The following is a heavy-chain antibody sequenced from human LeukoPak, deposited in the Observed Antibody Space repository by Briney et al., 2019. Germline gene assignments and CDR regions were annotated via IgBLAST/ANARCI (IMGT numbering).Heavy chain of an antibody. CDR2: IIPIFGTA. J-gene: IGHJ5*02. CDR1: GGTFISYA. Sequence: ASVKVSCKASGGTFISYAISWVRQAPGQGLEWMGGIIPIFGTANYAQKFQGRVTITADESTSTAYMELSSLRSEDTAVYYCARDITVATISNWFDPWGQGTLVTVSS. CDR3: ARDITVATISNWFDP. V-gene: IGHV1-69*13. D-gene: IGHD5-12*01.